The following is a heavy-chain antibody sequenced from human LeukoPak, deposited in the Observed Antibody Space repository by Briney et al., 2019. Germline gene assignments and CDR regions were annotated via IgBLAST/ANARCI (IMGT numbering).Heavy chain of an antibody. CDR1: GGSISSGDYY. CDR3: ARVRLGYCSSTSCYHIVATIGDYFDY. D-gene: IGHD2-2*01. V-gene: IGHV4-30-4*08. Sequence: SETLSLTCTVSGGSISSGDYYWSWIRQPPGKGLEWIGYIYYSGSTYYNPSLKSRVTISVDTSKNQFSLKLSSVTAADTAVYYCARVRLGYCSSTSCYHIVATIGDYFDYWGQGTLVTVSS. J-gene: IGHJ4*02. CDR2: IYYSGST.